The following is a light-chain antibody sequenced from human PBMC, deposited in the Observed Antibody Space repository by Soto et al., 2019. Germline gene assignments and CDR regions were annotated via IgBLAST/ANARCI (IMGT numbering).Light chain of an antibody. Sequence: EFVLTQSPGTLSLSPGERATLSCRASQTVRNNYLAWYQQKPGQAPKLLIYDASSRLTGIPDRFSGGGSGTDFILTISRLEPEDFAVYYCQQFSSYPITFGGGTKVEIK. V-gene: IGKV3-20*01. CDR1: QTVRNNY. CDR2: DAS. CDR3: QQFSSYPIT. J-gene: IGKJ4*01.